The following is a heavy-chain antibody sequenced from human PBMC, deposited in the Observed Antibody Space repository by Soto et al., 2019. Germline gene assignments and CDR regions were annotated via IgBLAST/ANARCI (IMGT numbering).Heavy chain of an antibody. CDR2: INHSGST. J-gene: IGHJ6*03. V-gene: IGHV4-34*01. Sequence: SETLSLTCAVYGGSFSGYYWSWIRQPPGKGLEWIGEINHSGSTNYNPSLKSRVTISVDTSKNQFSLKLSSVTAADTAVYYCARGAVVVPAAINTYYYYYMDVWGKGTTVTVSS. CDR1: GGSFSGYY. CDR3: ARGAVVVPAAINTYYYYYMDV. D-gene: IGHD2-2*01.